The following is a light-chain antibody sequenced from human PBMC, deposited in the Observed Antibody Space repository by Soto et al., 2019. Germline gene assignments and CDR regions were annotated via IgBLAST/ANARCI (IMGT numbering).Light chain of an antibody. CDR3: SSYTSSSNVV. Sequence: QSVLTQPASVSGSPGQSITISCTGTSSDVGGYNYVSWCQQHTGKAPNLMIYDVSNRPSGVSNRFSGSKSGNTASLTISGLQAEDEADYYCSSYTSSSNVVFGGGTKLTVL. CDR1: SSDVGGYNY. V-gene: IGLV2-14*01. CDR2: DVS. J-gene: IGLJ2*01.